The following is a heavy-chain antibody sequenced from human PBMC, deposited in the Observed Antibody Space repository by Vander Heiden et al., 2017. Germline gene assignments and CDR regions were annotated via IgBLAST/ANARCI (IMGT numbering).Heavy chain of an antibody. CDR1: GFTFSSYS. J-gene: IGHJ6*02. V-gene: IGHV3-21*01. CDR2: ISSSSSYI. D-gene: IGHD2-15*01. CDR3: AREQGGSFYYYYYGMDV. Sequence: EVQLVESGGGLVKPGGSLRLSCAASGFTFSSYSMNWVRQAPGKGLEWVSSISSSSSYIYYADSVKGRFTISRDNAKNSLYLQMNSLRAEDTAVYYCAREQGGSFYYYYYGMDVWGQGTTVTVSS.